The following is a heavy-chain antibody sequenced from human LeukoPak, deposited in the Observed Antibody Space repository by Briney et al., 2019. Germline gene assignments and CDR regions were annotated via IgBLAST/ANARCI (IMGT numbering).Heavy chain of an antibody. D-gene: IGHD3-10*01. V-gene: IGHV4-59*01. Sequence: KPSETLSLTCTVSGGSISSDYWSWIRQPPGKGLEWIGYIYYSGSTNYNPSLKSRVTISVDTSKNQFSLKLSSVTAADTDVYYCARNRRVRGVILDYWGQGTLVTVSS. CDR1: GGSISSDY. CDR2: IYYSGST. J-gene: IGHJ4*02. CDR3: ARNRRVRGVILDY.